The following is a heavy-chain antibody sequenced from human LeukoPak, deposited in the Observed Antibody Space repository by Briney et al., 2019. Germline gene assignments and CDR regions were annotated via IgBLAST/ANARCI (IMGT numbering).Heavy chain of an antibody. J-gene: IGHJ4*02. V-gene: IGHV4-61*02. CDR3: ARGYCSSTSCSYYFDY. Sequence: PSETLSLTCTVSGGSISSGSYYWGWIRQPAGKGLEWIGRIYTSGSTNYNPSLKSRVTISVDTSKNQFSLKLSSVTAADTAVYYCARGYCSSTSCSYYFDYWGQGTLVTVSS. D-gene: IGHD2-2*01. CDR2: IYTSGST. CDR1: GGSISSGSYY.